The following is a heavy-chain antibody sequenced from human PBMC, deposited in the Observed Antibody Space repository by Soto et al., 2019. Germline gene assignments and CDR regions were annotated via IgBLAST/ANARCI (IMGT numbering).Heavy chain of an antibody. D-gene: IGHD2-21*01. Sequence: QVQLVESGGGVVQPGRSLRLSCAASGFPFNSYAMHWVRQAPGKGLEWVAVVSYDGNYKTYADSVKGRFTISRDNSDNTLNLQMHSLRFGDTAVYYCARDSLWYFDYWCLGTVVTVSS. J-gene: IGHJ4*02. V-gene: IGHV3-30-3*01. CDR2: VSYDGNYK. CDR1: GFPFNSYA. CDR3: ARDSLWYFDY.